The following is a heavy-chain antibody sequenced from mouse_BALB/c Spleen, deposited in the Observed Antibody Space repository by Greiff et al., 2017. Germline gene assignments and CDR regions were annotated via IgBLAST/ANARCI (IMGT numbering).Heavy chain of an antibody. CDR3: ARVGNSAWFAY. CDR1: GFTFSSYA. V-gene: IGHV5-9-4*01. Sequence: DVMLVESGGGLVKPGGSLKLSCAASGFTFSSYAMSWVRQSPEKRLEWVAEISSGGSYTYYPDTVTGRFTISRDNAKNTLYLEMSSLRSEDTAMYYCARVGNSAWFAYWGQGTLVTVSA. CDR2: ISSGGSYT. D-gene: IGHD2-1*01. J-gene: IGHJ3*01.